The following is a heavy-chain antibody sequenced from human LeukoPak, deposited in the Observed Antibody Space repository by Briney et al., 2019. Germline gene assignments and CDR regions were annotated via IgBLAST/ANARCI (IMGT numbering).Heavy chain of an antibody. Sequence: GGSLRLSCAASGFTFSSYAMSWVRQAPGKGLEWVSAISGSGGSTYYVDSVKGRFTISRDNSKNTLYLQMNSLRAEDTAVYYCAKQSLNREGSYYYDSSGYYTWGQGTLVTISS. D-gene: IGHD3-22*01. CDR2: ISGSGGST. J-gene: IGHJ4*02. CDR3: AKQSLNREGSYYYDSSGYYT. CDR1: GFTFSSYA. V-gene: IGHV3-23*01.